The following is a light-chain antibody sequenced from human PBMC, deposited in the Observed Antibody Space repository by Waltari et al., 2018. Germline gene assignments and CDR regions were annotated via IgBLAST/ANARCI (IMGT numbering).Light chain of an antibody. CDR1: RDIDDD. V-gene: IGKV5-2*01. CDR3: LQHDDFPLT. J-gene: IGKJ4*01. Sequence: TTLTQSPAFVSATPGDTVTIFCKAIRDIDDDMNWFQQRAGESPLFIIQEASTLVPGVSRRFSGSGYGTDFTLTITNIGSEDAAYYFCLQHDDFPLTFGGGTKVEI. CDR2: EAS.